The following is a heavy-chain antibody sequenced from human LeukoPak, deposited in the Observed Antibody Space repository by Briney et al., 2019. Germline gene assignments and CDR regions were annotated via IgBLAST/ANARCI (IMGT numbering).Heavy chain of an antibody. Sequence: GGSLRLSCAASGFAFSPYWMHWVRQAPGKGLVWVSHINGDGSNTRYADSAKGRFTISRDNAKNTLYLQMNSLRAEDKAAYYCARDYRYGLDVWGQGATVTVSS. J-gene: IGHJ6*02. V-gene: IGHV3-74*01. CDR1: GFAFSPYW. CDR3: ARDYRYGLDV. CDR2: INGDGSNT. D-gene: IGHD3-16*02.